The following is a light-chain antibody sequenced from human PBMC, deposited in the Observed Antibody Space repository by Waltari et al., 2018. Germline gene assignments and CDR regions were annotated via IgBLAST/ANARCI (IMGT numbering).Light chain of an antibody. Sequence: EIVLTQSPATLSLSPGEGATLSCRVSQSVGRSLAWIQQKPGQAPRLVIYDASFRATCIPARFSGSGSGTDFTLTISSLEAEDFAIYYCQQRSVWPPTFGRGTKLEIK. CDR1: QSVGRS. J-gene: IGKJ2*01. CDR3: QQRSVWPPT. V-gene: IGKV3-11*01. CDR2: DAS.